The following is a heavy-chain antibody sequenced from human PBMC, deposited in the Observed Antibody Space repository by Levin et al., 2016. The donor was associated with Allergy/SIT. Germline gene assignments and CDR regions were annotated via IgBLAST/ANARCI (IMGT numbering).Heavy chain of an antibody. V-gene: IGHV1-69*01. J-gene: IGHJ6*02. CDR2: IIPIFGTA. Sequence: WVRQAPGQGLEWMGGIIPIFGTANYAQKFQGRVTITADESTSTAYMELSSLRSEDTAVYYCAGAIFGVVTPYYYYGMDVWGQGTTVTVSS. D-gene: IGHD3-3*01. CDR3: AGAIFGVVTPYYYYGMDV.